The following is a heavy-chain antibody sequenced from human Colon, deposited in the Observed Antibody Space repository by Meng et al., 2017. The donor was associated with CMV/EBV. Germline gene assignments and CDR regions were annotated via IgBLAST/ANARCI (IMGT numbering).Heavy chain of an antibody. D-gene: IGHD3-22*01. CDR3: AKRETRIDDSSGYWG. CDR1: GASISSSQYY. V-gene: IGHV4-39*01. CDR2: IYHSGST. J-gene: IGHJ4*02. Sequence: SETLSLTCSVSGASISSSQYYWGWIRQPPGKGLEWIASIYHSGSTYYNPPLKSRVTISVDTSKNRFSLKLSSVTAADTAVYYCAKRETRIDDSSGYWGWGQGTRVTVSS.